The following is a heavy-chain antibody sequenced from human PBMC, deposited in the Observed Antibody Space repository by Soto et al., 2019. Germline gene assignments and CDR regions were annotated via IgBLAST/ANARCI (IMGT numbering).Heavy chain of an antibody. J-gene: IGHJ4*02. CDR3: AAPYPSGFQAYDY. D-gene: IGHD5-12*01. V-gene: IGHV1-24*01. CDR2: FDPEDGET. CDR1: GDTLNELS. Sequence: QVQLVQSGAEVKKPGASVKVSCKVSGDTLNELSMYWVRQAPGKGLEWMGGFDPEDGETIYAQKFQGRVTMTEDTSTATAYMELSSLSSEDRAVYYCAAPYPSGFQAYDYWGQGTLVPFSS.